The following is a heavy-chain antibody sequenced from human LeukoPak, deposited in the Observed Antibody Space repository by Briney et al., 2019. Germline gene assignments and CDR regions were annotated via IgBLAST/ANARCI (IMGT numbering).Heavy chain of an antibody. CDR1: GFTFSNYW. J-gene: IGHJ1*01. D-gene: IGHD3-22*01. V-gene: IGHV3-7*01. CDR3: ATYSSLNRREFQY. Sequence: PGGSLRLSCEGSGFTFSNYWMGWVRQAPGKGLQSVANIKTDGSEKYYVDSVKGRFTISRDNAKNSLYLQMNSLRAEDTAVYYCATYSSLNRREFQYWGQGTLLTVSS. CDR2: IKTDGSEK.